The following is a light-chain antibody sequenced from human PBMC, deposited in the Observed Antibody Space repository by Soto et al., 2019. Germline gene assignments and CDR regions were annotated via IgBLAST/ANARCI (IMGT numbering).Light chain of an antibody. J-gene: IGKJ2*01. Sequence: DLQMTQSPSSLSASVRDRVTITCRASQSISSHLNWYQQKPGKAPKLLIYAASSLQSGVPSRFSGSGSGTDFTLTISSLQPDDFATYYCQQSYNMPYTFGQGTKLDIK. V-gene: IGKV1-39*01. CDR3: QQSYNMPYT. CDR1: QSISSH. CDR2: AAS.